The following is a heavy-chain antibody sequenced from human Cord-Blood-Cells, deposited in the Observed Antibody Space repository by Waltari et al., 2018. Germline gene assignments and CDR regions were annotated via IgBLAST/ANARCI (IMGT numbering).Heavy chain of an antibody. Sequence: QVQLQQWGAGLLKPSETLSLTCAVYGGSFSGYYWSWIRQPPGKGLEWMGEINHSGSTNYNPSLKSRVTISVDTSKNQFSLKLSSVTAADTAVYYCARGDDSSGYSTFDYWGQGTLVTVSS. CDR2: INHSGST. V-gene: IGHV4-34*01. D-gene: IGHD3-22*01. CDR1: GGSFSGYY. CDR3: ARGDDSSGYSTFDY. J-gene: IGHJ4*02.